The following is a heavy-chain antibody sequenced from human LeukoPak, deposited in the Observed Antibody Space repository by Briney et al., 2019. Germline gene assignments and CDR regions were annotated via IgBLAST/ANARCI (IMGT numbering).Heavy chain of an antibody. Sequence: SETLSLTCTVSGGSINAYYWSWIRQTPGKGLESIGHTYYSGNTNYNPSLKSRVSISIHTSKKQFSLELNSVTAADSAVYYCARVLGLMEWLFDPWGQGILVTVSS. V-gene: IGHV4-59*01. CDR1: GGSINAYY. D-gene: IGHD3-3*01. CDR3: ARVLGLMEWLFDP. CDR2: TYYSGNT. J-gene: IGHJ5*02.